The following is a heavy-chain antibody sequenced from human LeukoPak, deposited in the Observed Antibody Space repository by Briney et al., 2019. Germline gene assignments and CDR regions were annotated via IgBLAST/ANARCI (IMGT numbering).Heavy chain of an antibody. CDR2: ISWNSGSI. D-gene: IGHD3-22*01. Sequence: GRSLRLSCAASRFTFDDYAMHWVRQAPGKGLEWVSGISWNSGSIGYADSVRGRFTISRDNAKNSLYLQMNSLRAEDTALYYCAKEYDSSGYYSQHWGQGTLVTVSS. CDR3: AKEYDSSGYYSQH. J-gene: IGHJ1*01. CDR1: RFTFDDYA. V-gene: IGHV3-9*01.